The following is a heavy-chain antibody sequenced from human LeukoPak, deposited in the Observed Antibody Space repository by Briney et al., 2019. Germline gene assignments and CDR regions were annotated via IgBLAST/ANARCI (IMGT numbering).Heavy chain of an antibody. D-gene: IGHD2-21*02. J-gene: IGHJ4*02. Sequence: GASVKVSCKASGYTFTSYDINWVRQATGQGLEWMGWMNPNSGNTGYAQKFQGRVTMTRNTSISTAYMELSSLRSEDTAVYYCAREAEVVVTAGFDYWGQGTLVTVSS. CDR2: MNPNSGNT. CDR3: AREAEVVVTAGFDY. CDR1: GYTFTSYD. V-gene: IGHV1-8*01.